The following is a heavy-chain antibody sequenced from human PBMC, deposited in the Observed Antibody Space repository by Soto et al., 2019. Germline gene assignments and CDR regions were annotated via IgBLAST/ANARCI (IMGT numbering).Heavy chain of an antibody. J-gene: IGHJ6*02. CDR3: ARDSFRLHEWELLPLLYYYYYGMDV. CDR1: GGTFSSYA. Sequence: SVKVSCKASGGTFSSYAISWVRQAPGQGLEWMGGIIPIFGTANYAQKFQGRVTITADESTSTAYMELSSLRSEDTAVYYCARDSFRLHEWELLPLLYYYYYGMDVWGQGTTVTVSS. D-gene: IGHD1-26*01. CDR2: IIPIFGTA. V-gene: IGHV1-69*13.